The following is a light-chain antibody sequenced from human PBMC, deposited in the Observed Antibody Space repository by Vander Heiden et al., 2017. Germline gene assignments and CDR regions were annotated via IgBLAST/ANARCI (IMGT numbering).Light chain of an antibody. CDR3: QQYGSYLPYT. V-gene: IGKV3-20*01. CDR2: GAS. CDR1: PSVSSTC. Sequence: EIVLTQSPGTLSLSPGERATLSCRASPSVSSTCLAWYQQKPGQAPRLLIYGASSRDTGVPDRFSGSGSETDFTLTISRLEPEDFAMYYCQQYGSYLPYTFGQGTKLEIK. J-gene: IGKJ2*01.